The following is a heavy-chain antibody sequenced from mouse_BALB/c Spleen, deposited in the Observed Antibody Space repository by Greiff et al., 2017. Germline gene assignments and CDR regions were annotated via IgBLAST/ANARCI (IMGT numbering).Heavy chain of an antibody. Sequence: EVQLQQSGTVLARPGASVKMSCKASGYSFTSYWMHWVKQRPGQGLEWIGAIYPGNSDTSYNQKFKGKAKLTAVTSASTAYMELSSLTNEDSAVYYCTRDLLWYFDVWGAGTTLTVSA. V-gene: IGHV1-5*01. CDR3: TRDLLWYFDV. CDR1: GYSFTSYW. CDR2: IYPGNSDT. J-gene: IGHJ1*01. D-gene: IGHD2-1*01.